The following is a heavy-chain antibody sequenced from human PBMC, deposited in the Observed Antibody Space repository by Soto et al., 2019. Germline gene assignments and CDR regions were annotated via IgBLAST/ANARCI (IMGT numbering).Heavy chain of an antibody. CDR1: GYTFTSYA. CDR3: ARDAGYSGASRAFDI. D-gene: IGHD5-12*01. Sequence: ASVKVSCKASGYTFTSYAMHWVRQAPGQRLEWMGWINAGNGNTKYSQKFQGRVTITRDTSASTAYMELSSLRSEDTAVYYCARDAGYSGASRAFDIWGQGTMVTVSS. CDR2: INAGNGNT. J-gene: IGHJ3*02. V-gene: IGHV1-3*01.